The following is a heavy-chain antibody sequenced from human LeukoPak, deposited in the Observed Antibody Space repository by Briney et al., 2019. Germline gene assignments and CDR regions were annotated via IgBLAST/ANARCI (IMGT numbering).Heavy chain of an antibody. CDR2: IYHSGST. V-gene: IGHV4-38-2*02. CDR1: GYSISSGYY. CDR3: ARVLSDGSGDAFDI. D-gene: IGHD3-10*01. J-gene: IGHJ3*02. Sequence: SETLSLTCTVSGYSISSGYYWGWIRQPPGKGLESIGSIYHSGSTYYNPSLKSRVTISVDTSKNQFSLKLSSVTAADTAVYYRARVLSDGSGDAFDIWGQGTMVTVSS.